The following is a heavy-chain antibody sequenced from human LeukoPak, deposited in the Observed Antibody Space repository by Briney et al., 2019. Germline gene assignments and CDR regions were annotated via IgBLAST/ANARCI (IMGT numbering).Heavy chain of an antibody. CDR2: FSGNSDST. CDR3: AKCAVPAGQSPYYFDY. D-gene: IGHD2-2*01. CDR1: GFTFSSYA. V-gene: IGHV3-23*01. J-gene: IGHJ4*02. Sequence: GGSLRLSCAASGFTFSSYAMSWVRQAPGKGLEWVSTFSGNSDSTYYADSVKGRFTISRDNSKNTLYLQMNSLRAEDTAVYYCAKCAVPAGQSPYYFDYWGQGTLVTVSS.